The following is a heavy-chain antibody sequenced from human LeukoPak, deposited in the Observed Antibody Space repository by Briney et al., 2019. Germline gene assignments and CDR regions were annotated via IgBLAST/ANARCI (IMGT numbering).Heavy chain of an antibody. Sequence: SETLSLTCAVYGGSFSGYYWSWIRQPPGKGLEWIGEINHSGSTNYNPSLKSRVTISVDTSKNQFSLKLSSVTAADTAVYYCARHRRYSSGWYYFDYWGQGTLVTVSS. D-gene: IGHD6-19*01. J-gene: IGHJ4*02. CDR2: INHSGST. CDR3: ARHRRYSSGWYYFDY. CDR1: GGSFSGYY. V-gene: IGHV4-34*01.